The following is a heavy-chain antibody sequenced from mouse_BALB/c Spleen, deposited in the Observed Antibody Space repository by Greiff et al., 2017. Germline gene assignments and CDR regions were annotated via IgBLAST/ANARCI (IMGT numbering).Heavy chain of an antibody. Sequence: QVQLQQSGPELVKPGASVKISCKASGYSFTSYYIHWVKQRPGQGLEWIGWIFPGSGNTKYNEKFKGKATLTADTSSSTAYMQLSSLTSEDSAVYFCARWGGNGVWYAMDYWGQGTSVTVSS. CDR1: GYSFTSYY. CDR3: ARWGGNGVWYAMDY. D-gene: IGHD2-1*01. J-gene: IGHJ4*01. V-gene: IGHV1-66*01. CDR2: IFPGSGNT.